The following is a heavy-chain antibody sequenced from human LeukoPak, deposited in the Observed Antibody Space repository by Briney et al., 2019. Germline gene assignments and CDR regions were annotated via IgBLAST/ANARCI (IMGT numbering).Heavy chain of an antibody. CDR2: INHSGST. CDR3: ARGLGYYYYYYMDV. CDR1: GGSFSGYY. V-gene: IGHV4-34*01. Sequence: SETLSLTCAVYGGSFSGYYWSWIRQPPGKGLEWIGEINHSGSTNYNPSPKSRVTISVDTSKNQFSLKLSSVTAADTAVYYCARGLGYYYYYYMDVWGKGTTVTVSS. J-gene: IGHJ6*03.